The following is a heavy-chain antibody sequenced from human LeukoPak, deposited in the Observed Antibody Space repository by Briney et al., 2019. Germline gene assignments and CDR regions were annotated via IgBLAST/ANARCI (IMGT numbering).Heavy chain of an antibody. V-gene: IGHV1-18*01. CDR1: GYTFTSYG. CDR2: ISAYNGNT. D-gene: IGHD3-3*01. J-gene: IGHJ5*02. CDR3: ARANYDFWSGYYIAPTHTPNNWFDP. Sequence: ASVKVSCKASGYTFTSYGISWLRQAPGQGLEWMGWISAYNGNTNYARKLQGRVTMTTDTSTSTAYMELRSLRSDDTAVYYCARANYDFWSGYYIAPTHTPNNWFDPWGQGTLVTVSS.